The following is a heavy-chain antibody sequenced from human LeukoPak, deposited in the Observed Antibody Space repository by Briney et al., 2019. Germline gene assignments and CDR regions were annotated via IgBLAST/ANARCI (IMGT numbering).Heavy chain of an antibody. V-gene: IGHV3-74*01. Sequence: PGGSLRLSCAASGFTFSSYWMHWVRQAPGKGLVWVSRINSDGSTTNYADSVKGRFTISRDNVKNTLYLQMNSLRAEDTAVYYCASGSNMVRGVLTGASDYWGQGTLVTVSS. CDR1: GFTFSSYW. CDR3: ASGSNMVRGVLTGASDY. D-gene: IGHD3-10*01. CDR2: INSDGSTT. J-gene: IGHJ4*02.